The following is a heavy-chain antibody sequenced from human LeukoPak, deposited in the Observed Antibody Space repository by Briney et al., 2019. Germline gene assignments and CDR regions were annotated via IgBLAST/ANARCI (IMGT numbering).Heavy chain of an antibody. Sequence: PGGSLRLSCAASGFTFSSYGMYWVRQAPGKGLEWVAFIRYDGSNEYYEDSVKGRFTISRDTSKNTLYLQMNSLRAQDTALYYCAKDSVAATGPYYLDYWGQGTLVTVSS. D-gene: IGHD6-13*01. V-gene: IGHV3-30*02. CDR2: IRYDGSNE. J-gene: IGHJ4*02. CDR3: AKDSVAATGPYYLDY. CDR1: GFTFSSYG.